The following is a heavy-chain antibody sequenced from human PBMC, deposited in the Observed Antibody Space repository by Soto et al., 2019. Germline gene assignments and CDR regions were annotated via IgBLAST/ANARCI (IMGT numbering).Heavy chain of an antibody. J-gene: IGHJ4*02. V-gene: IGHV1-69*13. D-gene: IGHD3-10*02. CDR3: ARGSRITLFGTAYYFDY. CDR1: GGTFSSYA. CDR2: IIPIFGTA. Sequence: GASVNVSCKASGGTFSSYAISWVRQSPGQGLEWMGGIIPIFGTANYAQKFQGRVTITADESTSTAYMELSSLRSEDTAVYYCARGSRITLFGTAYYFDYWGQGTLVTVSS.